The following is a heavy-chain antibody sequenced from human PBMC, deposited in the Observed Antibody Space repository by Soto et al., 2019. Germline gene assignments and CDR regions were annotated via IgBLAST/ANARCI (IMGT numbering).Heavy chain of an antibody. CDR1: GGSISSGGYY. Sequence: SETLSLTCTVSGGSISSGGYYWSWIRQHPGKGLEWIGYIYYSGSTYYNPSLKSRVTISVDTSKNQFSLKLSSVTAADTAVYYCARDQDGHYYYGMDVWGQGTTVTVS. CDR2: IYYSGST. J-gene: IGHJ6*02. CDR3: ARDQDGHYYYGMDV. V-gene: IGHV4-31*03.